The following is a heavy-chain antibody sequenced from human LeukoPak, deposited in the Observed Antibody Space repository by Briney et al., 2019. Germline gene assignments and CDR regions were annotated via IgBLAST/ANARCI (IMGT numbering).Heavy chain of an antibody. CDR3: ARLGQQLVSDYYYYYMDV. CDR2: IHYSGST. J-gene: IGHJ6*03. Sequence: SETLSLTCTVSGGSISSSSYYWGWIRQPPGKGLEWIGSIHYSGSTYYNPSFKSRVTISVDTSKNQFSLKLSSVTAADTAVYYCARLGQQLVSDYYYYYMDVWGKGTTVTVSS. V-gene: IGHV4-39*07. CDR1: GGSISSSSYY. D-gene: IGHD6-13*01.